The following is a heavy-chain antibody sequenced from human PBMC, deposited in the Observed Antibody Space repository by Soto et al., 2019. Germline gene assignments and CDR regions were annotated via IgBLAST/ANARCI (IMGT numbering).Heavy chain of an antibody. CDR3: ARHGYRYDTSSFCY. Sequence: GESLKISCKTSGYTFTSYWLGWVRQMPGKGLEWMRIIYPSNFETRFCPSFQGQVTLSADKSIFAAYLQWSNLKASDPDMYYCARHGYRYDTSSFCYCGHATRVT. D-gene: IGHD3-22*01. V-gene: IGHV5-51*01. CDR1: GYTFTSYW. J-gene: IGHJ1*01. CDR2: IYPSNFET.